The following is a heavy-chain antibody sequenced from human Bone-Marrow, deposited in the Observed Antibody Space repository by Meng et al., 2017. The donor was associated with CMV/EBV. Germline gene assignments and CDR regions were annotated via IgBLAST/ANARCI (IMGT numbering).Heavy chain of an antibody. CDR2: IDTAGDT. CDR3: ARDSRHIVVVIAITPGGTFDY. J-gene: IGHJ4*02. CDR1: GFSVSSYD. D-gene: IGHD2-21*01. V-gene: IGHV3-13*01. Sequence: GGSLRLSCTASGFSVSSYDMHWVRQATGKGLEWVSAIDTAGDTYYPDSVKGRFTVSRENAENSLYLQLNSLRAGDTAVYYCARDSRHIVVVIAITPGGTFDYWGQGALVTVSS.